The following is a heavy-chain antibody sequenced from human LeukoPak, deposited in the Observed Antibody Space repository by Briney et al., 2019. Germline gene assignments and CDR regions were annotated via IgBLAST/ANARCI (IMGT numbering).Heavy chain of an antibody. CDR3: ARSHYYDSSGYVGY. J-gene: IGHJ4*02. CDR2: ISAYNGNT. V-gene: IGHV1-18*01. Sequence: ASVKVSCKASGYTFTSYGISWVRQAPGQGLEWMGWISAYNGNTNYAQKLQGRVTMTTDTSTSTAYMELRSLRSDDTAVYYCARSHYYDSSGYVGYWGQGTLVTVPS. CDR1: GYTFTSYG. D-gene: IGHD3-22*01.